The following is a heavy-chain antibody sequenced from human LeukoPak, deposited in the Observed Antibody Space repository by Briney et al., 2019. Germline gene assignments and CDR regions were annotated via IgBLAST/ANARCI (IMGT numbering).Heavy chain of an antibody. J-gene: IGHJ2*01. V-gene: IGHV3-9*01. D-gene: IGHD5-24*01. CDR2: INWKTGNG. CDR3: TRRAARWQFDL. Sequence: GGSLRLSCAASGLIFDDFAMHWVRQVPGKGLEWVSGINWKTGNGIYADSVKGRFTISRDNAKNSLYLQMSSLRAEDTALYYCTRRAARWQFDLWGRGTLLTVSS. CDR1: GLIFDDFA.